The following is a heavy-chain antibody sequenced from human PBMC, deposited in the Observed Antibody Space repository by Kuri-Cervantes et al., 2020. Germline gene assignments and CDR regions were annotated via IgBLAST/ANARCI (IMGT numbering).Heavy chain of an antibody. CDR2: IIPIFGTA. CDR3: ARDRCSSTSCYYYYYGMDV. D-gene: IGHD2-2*01. J-gene: IGHJ6*02. CDR1: GYTFTSYG. Sequence: SVKVSCKASGYTFTSYGISWVRQAPGQGLEWMGGIIPIFGTANYAQKFQGRVTITADESTSTAYMELSSLRSDDTAVYYCARDRCSSTSCYYYYYGMDVWGQGTTVTVSS. V-gene: IGHV1-69*13.